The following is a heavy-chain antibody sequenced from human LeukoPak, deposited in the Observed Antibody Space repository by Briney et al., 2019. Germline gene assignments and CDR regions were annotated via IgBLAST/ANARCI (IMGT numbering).Heavy chain of an antibody. CDR2: ICGSGGCT. V-gene: IGHV3-23*01. J-gene: IGHJ4*02. CDR3: AKTTVGYSSGRYPGWPADC. Sequence: GGSLRLSCAASGVIFNTYAIYWVRQAPGKGLEWVSGICGSGGCTYYADSVKGRFTISRDNSKNTVYLQMNSLTADDTAIYYCAKTTVGYSSGRYPGWPADCWGQGTLVTVSS. CDR1: GVIFNTYA. D-gene: IGHD6-19*01.